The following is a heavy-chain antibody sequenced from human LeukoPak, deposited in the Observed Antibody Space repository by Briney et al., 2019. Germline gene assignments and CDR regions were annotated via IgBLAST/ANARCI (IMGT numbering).Heavy chain of an antibody. D-gene: IGHD3-9*01. CDR2: MNPNSGGT. V-gene: IGHV1-2*02. CDR3: ARDFSEYDILTGVFDY. CDR1: GYTFIGYY. Sequence: GASVKVSCKASGYTFIGYYMHWVRQAPGQGLEWMGWMNPNSGGTKYAQKFQGRVTMTRDTSISTAYMELSRLRSDDTAVYYCARDFSEYDILTGVFDYWGQGTLVTVSS. J-gene: IGHJ4*02.